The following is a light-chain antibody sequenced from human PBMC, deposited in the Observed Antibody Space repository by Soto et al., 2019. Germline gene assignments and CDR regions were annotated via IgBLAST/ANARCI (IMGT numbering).Light chain of an antibody. CDR1: QGLVHSDGNTY. Sequence: EVVMTQSPLSLPVTLGQPASISCRSSQGLVHSDGNTYLTWFQLRPGESPRRLIEKVSNRDSDVPDRFSRSGSGSVFTLQISSVHAEVVGVYYCMQDTYWPPFVQGTRLQLK. CDR2: KVS. J-gene: IGKJ5*01. CDR3: MQDTYWPP. V-gene: IGKV2-30*02.